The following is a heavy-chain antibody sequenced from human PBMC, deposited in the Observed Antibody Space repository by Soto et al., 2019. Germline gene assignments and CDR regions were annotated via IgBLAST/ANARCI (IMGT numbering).Heavy chain of an antibody. CDR3: AREQVVAAAFDY. V-gene: IGHV1-3*01. CDR2: INAGNGNT. CDR1: GYTFTSYA. Sequence: ASVKVSCKASGYTFTSYAMHWVRQAPGQRLEWMGWINAGNGNTKYSQKFQGRVTITRDTSASTAYMELSSLRSEDTAVYYCAREQVVAAAFDYWAQGTLVTVSS. J-gene: IGHJ4*02. D-gene: IGHD2-15*01.